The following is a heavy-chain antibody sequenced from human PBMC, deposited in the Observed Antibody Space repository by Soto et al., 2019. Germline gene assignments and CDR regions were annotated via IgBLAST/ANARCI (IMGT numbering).Heavy chain of an antibody. J-gene: IGHJ6*03. V-gene: IGHV4-34*01. CDR3: ARDSVYYYYYYYMDV. CDR2: INHSGST. Sequence: QVQLQQWGAGLLKPSETLSLTCAVYGGSFSGYYWSWIRQPPGKGLEWIGEINHSGSTNYNPSLKSRVTISVDTSKNQFSLKLSSVTAADTAVYYCARDSVYYYYYYYMDVWGKGTTVTVSS. CDR1: GGSFSGYY. D-gene: IGHD1-20*01.